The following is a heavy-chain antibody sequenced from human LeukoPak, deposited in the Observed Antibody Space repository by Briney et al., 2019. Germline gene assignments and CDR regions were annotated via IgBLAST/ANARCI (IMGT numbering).Heavy chain of an antibody. CDR3: ARGGGPIVVVTAXAXY. D-gene: IGHD2-21*02. V-gene: IGHV1-24*01. Sequence: ASVKVSCKVSGYTLTELSMHWVRQTPGKGLEWMGSFDPKEGERVNADKFQGRVTMTRDTSISTAYMELSRLRSDDTAVYYCARGGGPIVVVTAXAXYWGXXTLXTVSS. CDR1: GYTLTELS. J-gene: IGHJ4*01. CDR2: FDPKEGER.